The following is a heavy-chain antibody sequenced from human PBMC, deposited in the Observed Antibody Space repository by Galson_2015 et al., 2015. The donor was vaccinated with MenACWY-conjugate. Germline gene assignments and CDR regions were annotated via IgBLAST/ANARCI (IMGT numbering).Heavy chain of an antibody. Sequence: QSGAEVKKPGEPLKISCKGSGYNFITYWIGWVRQVPGKGPEWVGLISPIDSKTRYSPAFEGRVTISADNSITTAYLQWNSLQASDTAMYYCTRHPPGGRGMDVWGQGTTVTVSS. CDR1: GYNFITYW. CDR3: TRHPPGGRGMDV. CDR2: ISPIDSKT. D-gene: IGHD1-26*01. J-gene: IGHJ6*02. V-gene: IGHV5-51*01.